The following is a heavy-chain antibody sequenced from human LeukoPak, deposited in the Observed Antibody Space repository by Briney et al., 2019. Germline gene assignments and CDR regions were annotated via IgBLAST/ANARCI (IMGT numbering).Heavy chain of an antibody. CDR1: GVSFSGYY. CDR3: ASGGYSYGFDY. D-gene: IGHD5-18*01. CDR2: IYHNGNT. V-gene: IGHV4-34*01. J-gene: IGHJ4*02. Sequence: SETLSLTCAVYGVSFSGYYWSWIRQPPGKGLEWIGYIYHNGNTYYSPSLKSRVTISVDRSKNQLSLKLSSVTAADTAMYYCASGGYSYGFDYWSQGTLVTVSS.